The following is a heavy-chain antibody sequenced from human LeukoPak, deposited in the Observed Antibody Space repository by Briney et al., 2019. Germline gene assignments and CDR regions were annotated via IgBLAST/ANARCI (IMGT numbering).Heavy chain of an antibody. CDR3: AKDPGKTYYYDSSGYYFDY. CDR1: GFTFSSYS. J-gene: IGHJ4*02. D-gene: IGHD3-22*01. CDR2: ISSSSSYI. V-gene: IGHV3-21*04. Sequence: GGSLRLSCAASGFTFSSYSMNWVRQAPGKGLEWVSSISSSSSYIYYADSVKGRFTISRDNSKNTLYLQMNSLRAEDTAVYYCAKDPGKTYYYDSSGYYFDYWGQGTLVTVSS.